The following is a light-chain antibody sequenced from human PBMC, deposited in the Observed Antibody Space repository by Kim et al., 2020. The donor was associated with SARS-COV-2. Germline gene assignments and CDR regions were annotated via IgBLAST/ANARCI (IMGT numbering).Light chain of an antibody. V-gene: IGLV6-57*03. CDR2: EDN. J-gene: IGLJ1*01. Sequence: GKTVTLSCTRRSGSIASNYVQWYQQRPGSAPTTVIYEDNQRPSGVPDRFSGSIDSSSNSASLTISGLKTEDEADYYCQSYDSSNYVFGTGTKVTVL. CDR3: QSYDSSNYV. CDR1: SGSIASNY.